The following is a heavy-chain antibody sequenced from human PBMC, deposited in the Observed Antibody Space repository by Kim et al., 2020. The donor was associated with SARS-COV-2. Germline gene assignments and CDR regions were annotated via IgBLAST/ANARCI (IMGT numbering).Heavy chain of an antibody. CDR1: GFTFSSYA. D-gene: IGHD2-8*01. V-gene: IGHV3-64D*09. CDR2: ISSNGGST. J-gene: IGHJ4*02. CDR3: VKDGTTGINGEDIVLMVYAMEFDY. Sequence: GGSLRLSCSASGFTFSSYAMHWVRQAPGKGLEYVSAISSNGGSTYYADSVKGRFTISRDNSKNTLYLQMSSLRAEDTAVYYCVKDGTTGINGEDIVLMVYAMEFDYWGQGTLVTVSS.